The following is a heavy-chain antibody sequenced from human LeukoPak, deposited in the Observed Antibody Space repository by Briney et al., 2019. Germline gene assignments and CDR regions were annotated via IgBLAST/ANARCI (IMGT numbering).Heavy chain of an antibody. CDR1: GGSISSGDYY. J-gene: IGHJ4*02. CDR3: ARSGSVVPAAPPYYFDY. Sequence: PSQTLSLTCTVSGGSISSGDYYWSWIRQPPGRGLEWIGYIYYSGSTYYNPSPKSRVTISVDTSKNQFSLKLSSVTAADTAVYYCARSGSVVPAAPPYYFDYWGQGTLVTVSS. CDR2: IYYSGST. D-gene: IGHD2-2*01. V-gene: IGHV4-30-4*01.